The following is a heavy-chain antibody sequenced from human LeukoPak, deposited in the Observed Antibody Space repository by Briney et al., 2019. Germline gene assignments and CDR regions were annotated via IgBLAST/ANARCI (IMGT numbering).Heavy chain of an antibody. D-gene: IGHD4-17*01. CDR1: GGSISSYY. J-gene: IGHJ5*02. CDR3: ARDRTTVTKKGNWFDP. V-gene: IGHV4-59*01. CDR2: IYYSGST. Sequence: SETLSLTCTVSGGSISSYYWSWIRQPPAKGLEWIGYIYYSGSTNYNPSLKSRVTISVDTSTNQFSLKLSSVTAADTAVYYCARDRTTVTKKGNWFDPWGQGTLVTVSS.